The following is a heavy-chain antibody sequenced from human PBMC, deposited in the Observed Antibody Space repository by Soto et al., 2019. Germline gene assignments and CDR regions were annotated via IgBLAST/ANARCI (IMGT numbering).Heavy chain of an antibody. J-gene: IGHJ6*02. Sequence: GGSLRLSCAASGFTFSSYAMHWVRQAPGKGLEWVAVISYDGSNKYYADSVKGRFTISRDNSKNTLYLQMNSLRAEDTAVYYCANVQGMIDGMDAWGQGTTVTVSS. CDR1: GFTFSSYA. CDR2: ISYDGSNK. D-gene: IGHD3-16*01. CDR3: ANVQGMIDGMDA. V-gene: IGHV3-30-3*01.